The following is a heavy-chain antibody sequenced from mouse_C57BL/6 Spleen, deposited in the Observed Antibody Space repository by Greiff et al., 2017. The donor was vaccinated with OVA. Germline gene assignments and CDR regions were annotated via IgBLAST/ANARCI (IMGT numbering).Heavy chain of an antibody. V-gene: IGHV1-54*01. CDR1: GYAFTNYL. Sequence: LVESGAELVRPGTSVKVSCKASGYAFTNYLIEWVKQRPGQGLEWIGVINPGSGGTNYNEKFKGKATLTADKSSSTAYMQLSSLTSEDSAVYFCARGGSPFDYWGQGTTLTVSS. J-gene: IGHJ2*01. CDR2: INPGSGGT. CDR3: ARGGSPFDY.